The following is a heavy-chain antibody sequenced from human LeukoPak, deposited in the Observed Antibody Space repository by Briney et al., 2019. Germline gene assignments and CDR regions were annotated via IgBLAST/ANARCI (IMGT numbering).Heavy chain of an antibody. CDR2: ITPLLGIS. CDR1: RGTFSAYA. V-gene: IGHV1-69*04. J-gene: IGHJ6*02. Sequence: AVNVTLTSSRGTFSAYAVTRVRQPPGQGLEWMGRITPLLGISNYAQNFQGRLTITTDSFTSTAYMELSSRRSEDTALYYGARDGFLGKYCTNDMCSSSYGADVRGQGTTVTVSS. CDR3: ARDGFLGKYCTNDMCSSSYGADV. D-gene: IGHD2-8*01.